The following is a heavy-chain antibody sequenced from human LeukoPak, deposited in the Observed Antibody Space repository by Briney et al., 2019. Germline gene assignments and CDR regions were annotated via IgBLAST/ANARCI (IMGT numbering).Heavy chain of an antibody. Sequence: GESLKISCKGSGYSFTSYWIGWVGQMPGKGLELMGMIYPGDSDTRYSPSFQGQVTISADKSISTAYLQWSSLKESDTALYCCARQYDSSGYGDYWGQGTLVTVSS. CDR2: IYPGDSDT. V-gene: IGHV5-51*01. D-gene: IGHD3-22*01. J-gene: IGHJ4*02. CDR1: GYSFTSYW. CDR3: ARQYDSSGYGDY.